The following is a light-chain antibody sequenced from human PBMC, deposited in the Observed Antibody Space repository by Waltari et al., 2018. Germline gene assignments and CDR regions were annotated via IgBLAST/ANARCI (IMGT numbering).Light chain of an antibody. Sequence: YVLTQPPSVSVDPGKTARLTCGGDNIGSKSVNWYQKKPGQSPGLVMFCDSDRPPGIPGRFAGSNAGNTATLTIGWVEAGDEADYHCQVWDDVTDSGVFGGGTKLTVL. J-gene: IGLJ3*02. CDR2: CDS. CDR3: QVWDDVTDSGV. CDR1: NIGSKS. V-gene: IGLV3-21*04.